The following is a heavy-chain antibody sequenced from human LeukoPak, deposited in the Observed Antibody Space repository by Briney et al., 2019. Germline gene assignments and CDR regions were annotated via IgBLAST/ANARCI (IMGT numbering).Heavy chain of an antibody. Sequence: SGGSLRLSCEASGFTFSSYAMNWVRQAPGKGLEWVSGISGSGGSTYYADSVKGRFTISRDNSKNTLYLQMNSLRAEDTAVYYCAKDTCSGGSCYWPLDYWGQGTLVTVSS. CDR3: AKDTCSGGSCYWPLDY. CDR2: ISGSGGST. CDR1: GFTFSSYA. J-gene: IGHJ4*02. V-gene: IGHV3-23*01. D-gene: IGHD2-15*01.